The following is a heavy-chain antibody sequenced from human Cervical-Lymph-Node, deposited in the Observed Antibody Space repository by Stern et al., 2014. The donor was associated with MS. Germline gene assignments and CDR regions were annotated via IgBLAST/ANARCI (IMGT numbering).Heavy chain of an antibody. CDR2: ISRGGTSV. CDR1: GFTFSDYY. Sequence: QLVQSGGGLVKAGGSLRLSWAASGFTFSDYYMSWIRQAPGKGLEWVSYISRGGTSVYYAESVEGRFTISRDNAKNSLFLQMNSLRAEDTAIYYCVRDLCKSRICYPFDYWGQGTPVTVSS. CDR3: VRDLCKSRICYPFDY. D-gene: IGHD2-15*01. J-gene: IGHJ4*02. V-gene: IGHV3-11*01.